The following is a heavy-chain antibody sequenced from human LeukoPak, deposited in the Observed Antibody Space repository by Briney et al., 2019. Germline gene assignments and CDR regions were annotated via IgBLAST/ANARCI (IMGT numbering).Heavy chain of an antibody. D-gene: IGHD6-19*01. CDR3: ARDSSAWRDGMDV. Sequence: GGSLRLSCEASGFTFSSHWMNWVRQAPGKGLEWVAIIKQDGSEKDYVDSVTGRFTISRDNAKNSLYLQMNSLRDDDTAVYYCARDSSAWRDGMDVWGQGTTVTVSS. J-gene: IGHJ6*02. CDR1: GFTFSSHW. V-gene: IGHV3-7*03. CDR2: IKQDGSEK.